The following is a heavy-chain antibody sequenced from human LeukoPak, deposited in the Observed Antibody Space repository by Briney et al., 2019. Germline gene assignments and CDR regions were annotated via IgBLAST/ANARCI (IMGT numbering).Heavy chain of an antibody. J-gene: IGHJ3*01. CDR1: GYSFTSHW. D-gene: IGHD3-22*01. V-gene: IGHV5-51*01. CDR2: IFPDDSDT. CDR3: ARPNITSYYDSRGYDAFLV. Sequence: GESLEISCKASGYSFTSHWIAWVRQMPGQGLEWMGIIFPDDSDTRYNLAFQGQVIISADKSVTTAYLQWSSLKASDTAMYYCARPNITSYYDSRGYDAFLVWGQGPIVTVSS.